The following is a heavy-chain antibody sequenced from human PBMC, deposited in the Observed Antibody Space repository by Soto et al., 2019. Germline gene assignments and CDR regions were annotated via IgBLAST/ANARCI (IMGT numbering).Heavy chain of an antibody. J-gene: IGHJ4*02. CDR1: GFIFSRYT. CDR3: AKWQQLK. CDR2: IGVNVGHI. V-gene: IGHV3-21*01. Sequence: PGGSLRLSCAASGFIFSRYTMTWVRQAPGKGLEWVASIGVNVGHIFYADSVKGRATISRDDARNTLYLQMSNLKGQDTAVYYCAKWQQLKWGQGTLVTVS. D-gene: IGHD6-13*01.